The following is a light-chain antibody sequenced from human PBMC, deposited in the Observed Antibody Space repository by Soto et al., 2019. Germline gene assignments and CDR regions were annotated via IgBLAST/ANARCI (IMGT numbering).Light chain of an antibody. CDR2: DVT. V-gene: IGLV2-14*03. Sequence: QSVLTQPASGAGSPGHSITISCTGASSDVGSYNYVSWYQHHPDKAPKLVIYDVTNRPSGGSNRFSGSKSGNTASLTISGLQAEDEADYYCNSYTGSTTPYVFGTGTKLTVL. CDR3: NSYTGSTTPYV. CDR1: SSDVGSYNY. J-gene: IGLJ1*01.